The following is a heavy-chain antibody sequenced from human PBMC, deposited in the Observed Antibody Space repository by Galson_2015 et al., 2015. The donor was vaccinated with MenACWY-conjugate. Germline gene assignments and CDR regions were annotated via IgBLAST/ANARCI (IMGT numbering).Heavy chain of an antibody. CDR3: ARDYYDSHFDY. D-gene: IGHD3-22*01. J-gene: IGHJ4*02. CDR1: GFDFSNYA. V-gene: IGHV3-48*03. Sequence: SLRLSCAAFGFDFSNYAMNWVRQAPGKGLEWVSYIGSSGTPIYYADSLKGRFTISRDNAKNSLYLQMNSLGAEDTAVYYCARDYYDSHFDYWGQGTLVTVSS. CDR2: IGSSGTPI.